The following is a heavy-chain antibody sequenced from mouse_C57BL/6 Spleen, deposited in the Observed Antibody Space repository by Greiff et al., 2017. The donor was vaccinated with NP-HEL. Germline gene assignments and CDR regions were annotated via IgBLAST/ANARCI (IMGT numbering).Heavy chain of an antibody. D-gene: IGHD1-1*02. V-gene: IGHV1-55*01. Sequence: QVQLKQPGAELVKPGASVKMSCKASGYTFTSYWITWVKQRPGQGLEWIGDIYPGSGSTNYNEKFKSKATLTVDTSSSTAYMQLSSLTSEDSAVYYCARRGGGGSTYYFDYWGQGTTLTVSS. CDR3: ARRGGGGSTYYFDY. CDR2: IYPGSGST. CDR1: GYTFTSYW. J-gene: IGHJ2*01.